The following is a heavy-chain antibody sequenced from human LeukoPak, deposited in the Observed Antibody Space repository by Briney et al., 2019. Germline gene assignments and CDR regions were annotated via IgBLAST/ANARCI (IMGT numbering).Heavy chain of an antibody. J-gene: IGHJ4*02. V-gene: IGHV3-21*01. Sequence: GGSLRLSCATSGFTFSSYSMNWVRQAPGTGLEWVSCISSGSDYIYYADSVKGRFTISRDNAKNSLYLQMTSLRAEDTAVYYCASTNHYYGSGTYDYYFDYWGQGTLLTVSS. CDR2: ISSGSDYI. CDR3: ASTNHYYGSGTYDYYFDY. D-gene: IGHD3-10*01. CDR1: GFTFSSYS.